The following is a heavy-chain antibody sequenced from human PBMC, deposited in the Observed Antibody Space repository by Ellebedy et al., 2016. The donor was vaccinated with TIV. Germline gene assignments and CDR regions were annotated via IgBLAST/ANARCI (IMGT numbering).Heavy chain of an antibody. J-gene: IGHJ6*02. CDR3: ARQSEDDILTGYYMCMDV. V-gene: IGHV5-51*01. Sequence: GESLKISCKGSGYSFTSYWIGWVRQMPGKGLEWMGIIYPGDSDTRYSPSFQGQVTISADKSISTAYLQWSSLKASDTAMYYCARQSEDDILTGYYMCMDVWGQGTTVTVSS. CDR1: GYSFTSYW. CDR2: IYPGDSDT. D-gene: IGHD3-9*01.